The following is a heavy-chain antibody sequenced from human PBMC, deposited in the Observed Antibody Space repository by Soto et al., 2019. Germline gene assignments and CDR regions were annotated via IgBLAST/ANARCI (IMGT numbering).Heavy chain of an antibody. D-gene: IGHD1-26*01. CDR2: ITAGNGNT. CDR1: GYTFTSYA. V-gene: IGHV1-3*01. CDR3: AIDVGATDY. Sequence: QVQLVKSGAEVKKPGVSVKVSCKASGYTFTSYAMHWVRQAPGQRLEWMGWITAGNGNTKYSQKFQRRVTITRDTSTSTCYMELSSLRSEGTAVYYCAIDVGATDYWGQGTLVTVSS. J-gene: IGHJ4*02.